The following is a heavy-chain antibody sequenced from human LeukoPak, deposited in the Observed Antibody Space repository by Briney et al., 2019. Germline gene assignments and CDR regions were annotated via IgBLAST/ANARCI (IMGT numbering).Heavy chain of an antibody. CDR1: GFTFSSYS. D-gene: IGHD3-22*01. Sequence: GGSLRLSCAVSGFTFSSYSMNWVRQAPGKGLEWVSSISSYISYADSVKGRFTISRDNAKNSLYLQMNSLRAEDTAVYYCARARPIDYWGQGTLVTVS. J-gene: IGHJ4*02. CDR3: ARARPIDY. V-gene: IGHV3-21*01. CDR2: ISSYI.